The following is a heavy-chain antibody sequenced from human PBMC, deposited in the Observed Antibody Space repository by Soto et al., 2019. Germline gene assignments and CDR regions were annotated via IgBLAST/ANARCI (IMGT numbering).Heavy chain of an antibody. Sequence: HGGSLRLCCAACGFTVSSYGMHWVRKAPGKGLEWVAVISYDGSNKYYADSVKGRFTISRDNSKNTRYLQMNSLRAEDTAVYYCAKDSYDSSGSQNYYYYYGMDVWGQGTTVTVSS. V-gene: IGHV3-30*18. J-gene: IGHJ6*02. CDR2: ISYDGSNK. CDR3: AKDSYDSSGSQNYYYYYGMDV. D-gene: IGHD3-22*01. CDR1: GFTVSSYG.